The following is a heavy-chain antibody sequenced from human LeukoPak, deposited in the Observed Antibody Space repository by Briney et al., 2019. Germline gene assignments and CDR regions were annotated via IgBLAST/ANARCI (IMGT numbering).Heavy chain of an antibody. Sequence: GASVKVSCKASGYTFTNYYMHWVRQAPGQGLEWMGVFNPSGGSTSYAQKFQGRVTMTRDTSISTAYMELSSLKSDDTAVYYCARVAMSGIGSDDFWGQGTLVTASS. D-gene: IGHD1-26*01. V-gene: IGHV1-46*01. J-gene: IGHJ4*02. CDR2: FNPSGGST. CDR3: ARVAMSGIGSDDF. CDR1: GYTFTNYY.